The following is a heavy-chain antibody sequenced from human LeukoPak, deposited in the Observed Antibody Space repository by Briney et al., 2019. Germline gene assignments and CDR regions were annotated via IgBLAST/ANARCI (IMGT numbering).Heavy chain of an antibody. CDR2: ISGSGGST. Sequence: GGSLRLSCAASGFTFSSYAMSWVRQTPGKGLEWVSGISGSGGSTYYADSVKGRFTISRDNSKNTLYLQMNSLRAEDTAVYHCAKGAYDVSPSDYWGQGTLVTVSS. J-gene: IGHJ4*02. V-gene: IGHV3-23*01. CDR3: AKGAYDVSPSDY. D-gene: IGHD3-16*01. CDR1: GFTFSSYA.